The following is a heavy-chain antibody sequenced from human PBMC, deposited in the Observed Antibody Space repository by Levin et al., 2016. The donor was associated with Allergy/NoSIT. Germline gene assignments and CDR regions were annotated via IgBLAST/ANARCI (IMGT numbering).Heavy chain of an antibody. CDR2: IYYSGST. V-gene: IGHV4-31*03. J-gene: IGHJ5*02. CDR1: GGSISSGGYY. D-gene: IGHD6-13*01. CDR3: ARAPPPTDSSSWYNWFDP. Sequence: LSCTVSGGSISSGGYYWSWIRQHPGKGLEWIGYIYYSGSTYYNPSLKSRVTISVDTSKNQFSLKLSSVTAADTAVYYCARAPPPTDSSSWYNWFDPWGQGTLVTVSS.